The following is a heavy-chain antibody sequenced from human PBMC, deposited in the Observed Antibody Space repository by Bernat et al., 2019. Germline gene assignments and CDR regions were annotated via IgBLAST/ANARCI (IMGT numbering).Heavy chain of an antibody. D-gene: IGHD3-16*01. CDR3: GRDPTGGRSPVDF. V-gene: IGHV1-2*02. Sequence: QVQLVQSGAEVKKPGASVKVSCKASGYTFFDYYIHWVRQAPGQGLEWMGWINPKNGGTDYAQKFQGRLTMTRDTSISTVYMELTRLTSDDTAVYHCGRDPTGGRSPVDFWGQGTLVTVSS. CDR2: INPKNGGT. CDR1: GYTFFDYY. J-gene: IGHJ4*02.